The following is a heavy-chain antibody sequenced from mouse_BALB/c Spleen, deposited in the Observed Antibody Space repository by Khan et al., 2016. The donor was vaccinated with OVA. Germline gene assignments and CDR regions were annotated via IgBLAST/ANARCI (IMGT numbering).Heavy chain of an antibody. CDR1: GYTLTNYG. V-gene: IGHV9-3-1*01. Sequence: QIQLVQSGPELKKPGETVKISCKASGYTLTNYGMYWVNQAPGKGLKWMGCINSYTGEATYADDFKGRFAISLETSASTVYLQINNLKSEEAATYCCSRSNGNYWFAYWGQGTLVTVSA. CDR3: SRSNGNYWFAY. D-gene: IGHD2-1*01. J-gene: IGHJ3*01. CDR2: INSYTGEA.